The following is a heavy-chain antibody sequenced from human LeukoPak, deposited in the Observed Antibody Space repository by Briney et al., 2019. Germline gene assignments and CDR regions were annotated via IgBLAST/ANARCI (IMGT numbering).Heavy chain of an antibody. CDR2: INWNGGST. V-gene: IGHV3-20*04. D-gene: IGHD4-17*01. CDR3: ARDDDYGVDY. Sequence: GGSLRLSCAASGFTFDDYGMHWVRQAPGKGLEWVSGINWNGGSTGYADSVKGRFTISRDSAKNSLYLQMNSLRAEDTAVYYCARDDDYGVDYWGQGTLVTVSS. J-gene: IGHJ4*02. CDR1: GFTFDDYG.